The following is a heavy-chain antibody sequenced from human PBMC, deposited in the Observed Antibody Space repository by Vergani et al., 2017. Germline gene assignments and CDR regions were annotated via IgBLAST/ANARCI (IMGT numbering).Heavy chain of an antibody. CDR3: ARGGCSSTSCYSNAYYYYGMDV. J-gene: IGHJ6*02. Sequence: QVQLVQSGAEVKKPGASVKVSCKASGYTFTNYGISWVRQAPGQGLEWMGWISAYNGNTNYAQKLRGRVTMTTDTSTSTAYMELRSLRSDDTAVYYCARGGCSSTSCYSNAYYYYGMDVWGQGTTVTVSS. CDR1: GYTFTNYG. CDR2: ISAYNGNT. V-gene: IGHV1-18*01. D-gene: IGHD2-2*02.